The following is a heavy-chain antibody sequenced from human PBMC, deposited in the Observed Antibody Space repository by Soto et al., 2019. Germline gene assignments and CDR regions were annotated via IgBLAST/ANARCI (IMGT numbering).Heavy chain of an antibody. V-gene: IGHV4-34*01. J-gene: IGHJ6*02. CDR2: INHSGST. Sequence: SETLSLTCAVYGGSFSGYYWSWIRQRPGKGLEWIGEINHSGSTNYNPSLKSRVTISVDTSKNQFSLKLSSVTAADTAVYYCASKTGVVYYYGMDVWGQGTTVTVSS. CDR3: ASKTGVVYYYGMDV. CDR1: GGSFSGYY. D-gene: IGHD7-27*01.